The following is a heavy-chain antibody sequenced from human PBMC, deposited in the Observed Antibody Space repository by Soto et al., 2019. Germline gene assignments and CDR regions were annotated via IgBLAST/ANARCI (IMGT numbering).Heavy chain of an antibody. CDR1: GFTFSTND. D-gene: IGHD1-7*01. CDR3: VRRVSGNYDY. CDR2: ISSNGGTT. V-gene: IGHV3-64*01. Sequence: EVQLAESGGAMVKPGGSRRLSWVASGFTFSTNDIHWVRQAPGKGLEYVWSISSNGGTTYYGNSVKGRFTISRDNSKNTLYLQMGSLRAEDMAVYYCVRRVSGNYDYWGQGTLVTVSS. J-gene: IGHJ4*02.